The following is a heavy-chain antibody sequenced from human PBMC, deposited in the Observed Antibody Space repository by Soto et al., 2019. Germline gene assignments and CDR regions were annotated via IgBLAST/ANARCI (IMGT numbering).Heavy chain of an antibody. CDR3: ARERARRGDNWFDP. Sequence: PSETLSLTCTVSGGSISSYYWSWIRQPPGKGLEWIGYIYYSGSTNYNPSLKSRVTISVDTSKNQFSLKLSSVTAADTAVYYCARERARRGDNWFDPWGQGTLVTVSS. CDR1: GGSISSYY. V-gene: IGHV4-59*01. D-gene: IGHD6-6*01. J-gene: IGHJ5*02. CDR2: IYYSGST.